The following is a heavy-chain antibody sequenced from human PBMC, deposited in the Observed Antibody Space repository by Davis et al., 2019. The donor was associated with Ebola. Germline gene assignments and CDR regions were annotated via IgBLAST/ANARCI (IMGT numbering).Heavy chain of an antibody. Sequence: GESLKISCAASGFTFSSYWMSWVRQAPGKGLEWVANIKQDGSEKYYVDSVKGRFTISRDNAKNSLYLQMNSLRAEDTAVYYCARDRDIVVGESNLDPWGQGTTVTVSS. CDR3: ARDRDIVVGESNLDP. J-gene: IGHJ6*02. CDR2: IKQDGSEK. V-gene: IGHV3-7*01. CDR1: GFTFSSYW. D-gene: IGHD2-15*01.